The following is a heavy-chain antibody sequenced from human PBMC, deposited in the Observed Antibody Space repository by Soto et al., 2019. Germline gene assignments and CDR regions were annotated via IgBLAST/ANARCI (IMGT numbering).Heavy chain of an antibody. J-gene: IGHJ6*02. D-gene: IGHD3-3*01. Sequence: ASVKVSCKASEYTFTAYYMHWVRQAPGQGLEWLGWINPNSGDTTYAQKFQGWVTMTRDTSISTAYMEVKRLTSDDTAVYYCARDRTHTRLGVSSNYYGMDVWG. V-gene: IGHV1-2*04. CDR2: INPNSGDT. CDR1: EYTFTAYY. CDR3: ARDRTHTRLGVSSNYYGMDV.